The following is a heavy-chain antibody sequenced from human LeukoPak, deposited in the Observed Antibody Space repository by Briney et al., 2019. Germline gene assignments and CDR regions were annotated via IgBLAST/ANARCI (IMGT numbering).Heavy chain of an antibody. J-gene: IGHJ6*02. D-gene: IGHD1-26*01. CDR2: IYTNGRDT. V-gene: IGHV3-23*05. CDR1: GSIFRSYG. CDR3: AHLVWEYVGGLDV. Sequence: GGSLRLSFAAPGSIFRSYGMNWFRQAPGRGLEWVSGIYTNGRDTRYADSVKGRFTISRDNSKNTLYLQMHSLRVEDTAVYYCAHLVWEYVGGLDVWGQGTTVTVSS.